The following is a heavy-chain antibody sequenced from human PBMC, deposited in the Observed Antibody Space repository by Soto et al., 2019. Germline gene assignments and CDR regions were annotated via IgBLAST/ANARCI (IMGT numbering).Heavy chain of an antibody. D-gene: IGHD3-9*01. CDR3: ARDSGGLRYSDWIREAPRFDY. J-gene: IGHJ4*02. CDR1: GYTFTSYG. CDR2: ISAYNGNT. V-gene: IGHV1-18*01. Sequence: QVQLVQSGAEVKKPGASVKVSCKASGYTFTSYGISWVRQAPGQGLEWMGWISAYNGNTNYAQKLQGRVTMTTDTSTSTAYMELRSLRSDDTAVYYCARDSGGLRYSDWIREAPRFDYWGQGTLVTVSS.